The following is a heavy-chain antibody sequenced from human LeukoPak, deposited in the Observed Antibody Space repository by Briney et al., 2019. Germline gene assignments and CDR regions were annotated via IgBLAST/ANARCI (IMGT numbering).Heavy chain of an antibody. Sequence: SETLSLTCTASGVSISSYYWSWIRQPPGKGLEWIGYIYYSGSTNYNPSLKSRVTISADTSKNQFSLILSSVTAADPAIYYCAVGIFRGDNSGDYWGQGTLVTVSS. J-gene: IGHJ4*02. V-gene: IGHV4-59*01. CDR3: AVGIFRGDNSGDY. CDR1: GVSISSYY. CDR2: IYYSGST. D-gene: IGHD4-23*01.